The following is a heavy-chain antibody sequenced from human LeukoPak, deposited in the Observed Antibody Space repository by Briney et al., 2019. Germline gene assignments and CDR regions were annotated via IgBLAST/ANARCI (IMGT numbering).Heavy chain of an antibody. Sequence: SETLSLTCIVSGGSISSYYWSWIRRSPGKGLEWIGYIDYSGSAYYNPSLKSRVTISVDTSKNHFSLKLSSVTAADTAVYYCARHSGGRGVIGEFDTWGQGTLVTVSS. CDR1: GGSISSYY. CDR3: ARHSGGRGVIGEFDT. D-gene: IGHD3-10*01. V-gene: IGHV4-59*08. J-gene: IGHJ5*02. CDR2: IDYSGSA.